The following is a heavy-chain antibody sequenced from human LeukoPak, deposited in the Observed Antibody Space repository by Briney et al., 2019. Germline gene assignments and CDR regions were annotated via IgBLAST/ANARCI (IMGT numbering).Heavy chain of an antibody. CDR1: GFTFSLHW. CDR2: INEDGSEK. Sequence: PGGSLRLSCAVSGFTFSLHWMSWVRQAPGEGLEWVANINEDGSEKYYVDSVRGRFTVSRGNAKNSLYLQMNSLRAEDTAVYYCAKVRGLGIQPWTAFDYWGQGTLVTVSS. J-gene: IGHJ4*02. CDR3: AKVRGLGIQPWTAFDY. D-gene: IGHD5-18*01. V-gene: IGHV3-7*01.